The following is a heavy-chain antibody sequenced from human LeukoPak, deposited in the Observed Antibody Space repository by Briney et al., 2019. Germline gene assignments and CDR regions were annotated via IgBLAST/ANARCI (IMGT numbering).Heavy chain of an antibody. D-gene: IGHD5-24*01. V-gene: IGHV3-73*01. Sequence: GGSLRLSCAASGFTFSGSAMHWVRQASGKGLEWVGRIRSKANSYATAYAASVKGRFTISRDDSKNTAYLQMNSLKTEDTAVYYCASTTRIEMAYSGGAFDIWGQGTMVTVSS. J-gene: IGHJ3*02. CDR1: GFTFSGSA. CDR3: ASTTRIEMAYSGGAFDI. CDR2: IRSKANSYAT.